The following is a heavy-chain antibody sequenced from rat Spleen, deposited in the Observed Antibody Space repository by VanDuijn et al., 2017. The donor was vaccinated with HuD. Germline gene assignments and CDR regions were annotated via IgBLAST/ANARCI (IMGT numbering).Heavy chain of an antibody. V-gene: IGHV5-29*01. CDR1: GFTFSSFP. D-gene: IGHD1-10*01. J-gene: IGHJ2*01. CDR2: VSSNGNNI. CDR3: ARLTTAFDY. Sequence: EVQLVESGGGLVQPGKSLKLSCAASGFTFSSFPMAWVRQAPTKGLEWVATVSSNGNNIYYRDSVKGRFTISRDNAENTLSLQMDSLRSEDTATYYCARLTTAFDYWGQGVMVTVSS.